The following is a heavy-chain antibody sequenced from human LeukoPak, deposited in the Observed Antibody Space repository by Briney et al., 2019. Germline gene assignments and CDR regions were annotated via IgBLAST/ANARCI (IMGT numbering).Heavy chain of an antibody. D-gene: IGHD6-13*01. CDR1: GYTFTGYY. V-gene: IGHV1-2*04. CDR2: INPNSGGT. CDR3: ARGHSSSWYYFDY. Sequence: ASVKVSCKASGYTFTGYYMHWVRQGPGQGLEWMGWINPNSGGTNYAQKFQGWVTMTRDTSISTAYMELSRLRSDDTAVYYCARGHSSSWYYFDYWGQGTLVTVSS. J-gene: IGHJ4*02.